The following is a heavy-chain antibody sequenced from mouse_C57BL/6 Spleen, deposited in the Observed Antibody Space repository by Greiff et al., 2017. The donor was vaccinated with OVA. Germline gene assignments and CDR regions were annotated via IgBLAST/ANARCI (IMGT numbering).Heavy chain of an antibody. J-gene: IGHJ2*01. V-gene: IGHV5-16*01. CDR2: INYDGSST. D-gene: IGHD1-1*01. CDR3: AREGDYGSEEDYFDY. Sequence: EVKLVESEGGLVQPGSSMKLSCTASGFTFSDYYMAWVRQVPEKGLEWVANINYDGSSTYYLDSLKSRFIISRDNAKNILYLQMSSLKSEDTATYYCAREGDYGSEEDYFDYWGQGTTLTVSS. CDR1: GFTFSDYY.